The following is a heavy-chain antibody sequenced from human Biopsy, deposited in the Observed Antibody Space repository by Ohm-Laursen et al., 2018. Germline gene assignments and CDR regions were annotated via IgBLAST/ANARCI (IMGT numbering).Heavy chain of an antibody. CDR3: ATKLTGYFHH. CDR1: GYTFTTYG. CDR2: ISTYNGNR. Sequence: SVKVSCKASGYTFTTYGISWVRQAPGQGLEWMGWISTYNGNRNYAQKFQGRVTMTTDTSTSTAYMELRSLRSDDTAVYYCATKLTGYFHHWGQGTLVIVSS. V-gene: IGHV1-18*01. D-gene: IGHD3-9*01. J-gene: IGHJ1*01.